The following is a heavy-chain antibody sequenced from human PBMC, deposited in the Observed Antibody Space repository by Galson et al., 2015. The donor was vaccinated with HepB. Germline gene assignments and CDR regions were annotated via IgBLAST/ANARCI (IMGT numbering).Heavy chain of an antibody. J-gene: IGHJ4*02. CDR3: ARDGVPGDPFDY. V-gene: IGHV3-7*03. Sequence: SLRLSCAASGFTFSSYWMSWVRQAPGKGLEWVANIKRDGSEKYYVDSVKGRFTISRDNAKNSLYLQMNSLRAEDTAVYYCARDGVPGDPFDYWGQGTLVTVAS. D-gene: IGHD4-17*01. CDR2: IKRDGSEK. CDR1: GFTFSSYW.